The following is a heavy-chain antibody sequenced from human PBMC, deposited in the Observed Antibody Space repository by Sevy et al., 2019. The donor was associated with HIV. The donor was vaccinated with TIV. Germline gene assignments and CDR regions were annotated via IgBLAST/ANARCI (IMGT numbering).Heavy chain of an antibody. Sequence: GGSLRLSCAASRLTFSSSSVNWVRQAPGKGLEWVSYISSSSTTIYYADSVEGRFTISRENAKNSLYLQMNSLRDEDTAVYYCARGFMGADYYYGMDVWGQGTTVTVSS. CDR2: ISSSSTTI. CDR1: RLTFSSSS. CDR3: ARGFMGADYYYGMDV. J-gene: IGHJ6*02. D-gene: IGHD3-3*01. V-gene: IGHV3-48*02.